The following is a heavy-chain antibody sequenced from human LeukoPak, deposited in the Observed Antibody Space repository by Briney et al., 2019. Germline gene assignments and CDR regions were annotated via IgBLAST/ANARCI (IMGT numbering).Heavy chain of an antibody. CDR3: ARDIVGATHDY. D-gene: IGHD1-26*01. Sequence: SETLSLTCTVSGGPISSYQWSWIRQPPGKGLEWIGNIYYSGSANYNPSLKSRVIISVDTSKNQFSLKLSSVTAADTAMYYCARDIVGATHDYWGQGTLVTVSS. CDR1: GGPISSYQ. CDR2: IYYSGSA. V-gene: IGHV4-59*12. J-gene: IGHJ4*02.